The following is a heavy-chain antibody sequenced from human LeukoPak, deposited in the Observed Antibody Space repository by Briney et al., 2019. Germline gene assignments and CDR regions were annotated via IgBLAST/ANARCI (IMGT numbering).Heavy chain of an antibody. J-gene: IGHJ4*02. CDR2: ISTDGRST. Sequence: GGSRRLSCSASGFIFSNYAMHWVRQAPGKGLQYVSAISTDGRSTYYADSVKGRFTISRDNSRNTLYLQMNSLRAEDTAVYYCARSNCNSCYLGVWYYFDYWGQGTLVTVSS. CDR3: ARSNCNSCYLGVWYYFDY. CDR1: GFIFSNYA. D-gene: IGHD1/OR15-1a*01. V-gene: IGHV3-64*04.